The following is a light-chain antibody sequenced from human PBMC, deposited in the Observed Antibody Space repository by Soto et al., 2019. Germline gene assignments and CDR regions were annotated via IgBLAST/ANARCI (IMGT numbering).Light chain of an antibody. CDR3: QQYNNWPQT. Sequence: EIVMTQSPATLSVSPGERATLSCRDSQTVSSNLAWYQQKPGQAPRLLIYGASTRATGIPARFSGSGSGTEFTLTISSLQSEAFAVYYCQQYNNWPQTFGQGTKVEIK. J-gene: IGKJ1*01. CDR1: QTVSSN. CDR2: GAS. V-gene: IGKV3-15*01.